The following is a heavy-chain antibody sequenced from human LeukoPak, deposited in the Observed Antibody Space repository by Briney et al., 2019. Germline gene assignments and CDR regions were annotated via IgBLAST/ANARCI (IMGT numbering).Heavy chain of an antibody. D-gene: IGHD3-22*01. J-gene: IGHJ3*02. Sequence: GGSLRLSCAASGFTFSSYAMSWVRQAPGKGLEWVSVIFSGGTTYYADSVKGRFSLSRDSSKNTLYLQMNSLRAEDTAVYYCARYSYYSESSGYAFDIWGQGTVVTVSS. CDR1: GFTFSSYA. V-gene: IGHV3-66*01. CDR3: ARYSYYSESSGYAFDI. CDR2: IFSGGTT.